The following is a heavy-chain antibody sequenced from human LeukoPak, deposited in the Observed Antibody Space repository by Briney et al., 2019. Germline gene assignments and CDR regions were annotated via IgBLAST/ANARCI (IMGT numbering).Heavy chain of an antibody. CDR3: ARQSRSNAFDI. CDR2: ISAYNGNT. Sequence: ASVKVSCKASGYTFTIYAMNWVRQAPGQGLEWMGWISAYNGNTNYAQKLQGRVTMTTDTSTSTAYMELRSLRSDDTAVYYCARQSRSNAFDIWGQGTMVTVSS. CDR1: GYTFTIYA. D-gene: IGHD5/OR15-5a*01. J-gene: IGHJ3*02. V-gene: IGHV1-18*01.